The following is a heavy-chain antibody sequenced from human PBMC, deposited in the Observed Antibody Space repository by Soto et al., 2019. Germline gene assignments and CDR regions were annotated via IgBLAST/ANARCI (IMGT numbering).Heavy chain of an antibody. J-gene: IGHJ4*02. D-gene: IGHD5-12*01. CDR3: ASPGNIVATIIYY. CDR2: INSDGSST. CDR1: GFTFSSYW. Sequence: PGGSLRLSCAASGFTFSSYWMHWVRQAPGKGLVWVSRINSDGSSTSYADSVKGRFTISRDNAKNTLYLQMNSLRAEDTAVYYFASPGNIVATIIYYWGQGTPVTVSS. V-gene: IGHV3-74*01.